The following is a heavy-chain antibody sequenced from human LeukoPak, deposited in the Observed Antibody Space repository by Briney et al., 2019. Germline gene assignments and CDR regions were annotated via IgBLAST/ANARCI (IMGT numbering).Heavy chain of an antibody. D-gene: IGHD4-23*01. V-gene: IGHV3-48*03. CDR3: ARERAVVRYFDY. J-gene: IGHJ4*02. CDR1: GFTFSSYE. Sequence: GGSLRLSCAASGFTFSSYEMNWVRQAPGKGLEWVSYISSSGSTIYYADSVKGRFTISRDNAKNSLYLQMNSLRAEDTAVYYCARERAVVRYFDYWGQGTLVTVSS. CDR2: ISSSGSTI.